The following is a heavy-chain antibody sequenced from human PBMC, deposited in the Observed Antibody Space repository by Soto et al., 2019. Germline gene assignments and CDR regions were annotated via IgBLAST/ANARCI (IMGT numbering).Heavy chain of an antibody. CDR2: IDPSDSQT. CDR3: ARQIYDSDTGPNFQYYFDS. D-gene: IGHD3-22*01. V-gene: IGHV5-10-1*01. Sequence: GESLKISCKGSGYSFAGYWITWVRQKPGKGLEWMGRIDPSDSQTYYSTSFRGHVTISVTKSITTVFLQWSSLRASDTAMYYCARQIYDSDTGPNFQYYFDSWGQGPPVIVSS. CDR1: GYSFAGYW. J-gene: IGHJ4*02.